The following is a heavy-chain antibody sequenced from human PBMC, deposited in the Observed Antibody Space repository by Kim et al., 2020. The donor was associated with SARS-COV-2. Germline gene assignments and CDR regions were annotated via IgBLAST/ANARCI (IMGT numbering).Heavy chain of an antibody. J-gene: IGHJ4*02. Sequence: KCQGRVTITRDTSASTAYMELSSLRSEDTAVYYCARDGTTRSGGYYFDYWGQGALVTVSS. CDR3: ARDGTTRSGGYYFDY. V-gene: IGHV1-3*01. D-gene: IGHD1-1*01.